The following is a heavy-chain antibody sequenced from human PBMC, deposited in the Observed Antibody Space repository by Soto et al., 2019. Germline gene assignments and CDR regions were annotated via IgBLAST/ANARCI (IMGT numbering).Heavy chain of an antibody. CDR2: IRSKANSYAA. D-gene: IGHD6-6*01. Sequence: GGSLRLSCAASGFTFSGSAMHWVRQASGKGLEWVGRIRSKANSYAAAYAASVKGRFTISREDSKNTAYLQMNSLKTEDTAVYYCTRHNGYSSSSGDYWGQGTLVTVSS. CDR3: TRHNGYSSSSGDY. J-gene: IGHJ4*02. CDR1: GFTFSGSA. V-gene: IGHV3-73*01.